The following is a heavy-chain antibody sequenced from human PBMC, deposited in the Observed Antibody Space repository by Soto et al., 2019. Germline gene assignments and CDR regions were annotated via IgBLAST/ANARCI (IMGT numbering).Heavy chain of an antibody. V-gene: IGHV1-69*02. CDR2: VNPIVSMS. CDR1: GDTFNFFS. D-gene: IGHD3-10*01. Sequence: QVQLVQSGAEVKRPGSSVKVSCKASGDTFNFFSINWVRQAPGLGLEWMGRVNPIVSMSNYAQKFQGRVTMTADKSTSTAYMELSSLRSEDTAIYYCASSYGSGYRALDYGGQGALVTVSS. CDR3: ASSYGSGYRALDY. J-gene: IGHJ4*02.